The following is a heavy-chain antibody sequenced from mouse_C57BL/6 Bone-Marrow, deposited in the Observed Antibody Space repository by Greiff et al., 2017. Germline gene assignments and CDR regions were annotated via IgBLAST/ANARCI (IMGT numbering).Heavy chain of an antibody. Sequence: QVQLQQSGAELVRPGASVKLSCKASGYTFTDYYINWVKQRPGQGLEWIARIYPGSGNTYYNEKFKGKATLTAAKSSSTAYMQLSSLTSEDSAVYFCGRNGPYYYGSNWYFDVWGTGTTVTVAS. CDR2: IYPGSGNT. CDR1: GYTFTDYY. CDR3: GRNGPYYYGSNWYFDV. V-gene: IGHV1-76*01. J-gene: IGHJ1*03. D-gene: IGHD1-1*01.